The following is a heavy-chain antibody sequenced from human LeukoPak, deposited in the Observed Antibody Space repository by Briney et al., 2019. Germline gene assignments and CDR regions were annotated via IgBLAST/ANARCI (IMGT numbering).Heavy chain of an antibody. J-gene: IGHJ6*04. CDR1: GLSFNTYA. V-gene: IGHV3-30*04. CDR3: ARALDV. CDR2: ISYDGSYT. Sequence: GSLRLLCVDSGLSFNTYAMHWVRQAPGKGLEWVAAISYDGSYTYYRDSVRGRFTISRDNSKNTMYLQMNSLRAEDTAMYYCARALDVWGKGTTVTVSS.